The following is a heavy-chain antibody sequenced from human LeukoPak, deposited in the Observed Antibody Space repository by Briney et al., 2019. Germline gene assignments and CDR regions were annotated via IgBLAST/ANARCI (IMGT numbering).Heavy chain of an antibody. J-gene: IGHJ4*02. CDR3: ASRLDTYYFDY. D-gene: IGHD1-1*01. CDR1: GYTFTGYY. Sequence: ASVNVSCKASGYTFTGYYMHWVRPAPGQGLAWMGWINPNSGGTNYAQKFQGRVTMTRDTSISTAYMELSRLRSDDTAVYYCASRLDTYYFDYWGQGTLVTVSS. V-gene: IGHV1-2*02. CDR2: INPNSGGT.